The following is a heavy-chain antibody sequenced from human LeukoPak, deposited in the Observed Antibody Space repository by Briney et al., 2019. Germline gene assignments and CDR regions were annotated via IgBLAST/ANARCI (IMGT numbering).Heavy chain of an antibody. CDR3: ARERYGRDAFDI. V-gene: IGHV3-7*01. D-gene: IGHD4-17*01. CDR2: IKQDERDK. J-gene: IGHJ3*02. Sequence: GGSLRLSCAASGFTFCRHRMSWVRQGPGKGLEWVANIKQDERDKYYVDSVKGRFTIFRDNAKNSLYLQMNSMRAEDTAVYYCARERYGRDAFDIWGQGTMVTVFS. CDR1: GFTFCRHR.